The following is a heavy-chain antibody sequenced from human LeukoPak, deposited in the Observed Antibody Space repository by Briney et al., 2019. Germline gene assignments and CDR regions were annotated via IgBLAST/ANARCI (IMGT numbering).Heavy chain of an antibody. CDR2: IYPGDSDT. Sequence: GESLKISCKGSGYSFTSYWIGWVRQMPGKGLEWMGIIYPGDSDTRYSPSFQGQVTISADKSISTAYLQWSSLKASDTAMYYCARGPLVSRPQGGFDIWGQGTMVTVSS. D-gene: IGHD6-6*01. CDR3: ARGPLVSRPQGGFDI. CDR1: GYSFTSYW. V-gene: IGHV5-51*01. J-gene: IGHJ3*02.